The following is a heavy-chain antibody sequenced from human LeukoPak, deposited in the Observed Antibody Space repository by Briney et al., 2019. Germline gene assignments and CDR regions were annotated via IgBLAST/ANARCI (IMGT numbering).Heavy chain of an antibody. V-gene: IGHV3-23*01. D-gene: IGHD2-15*01. J-gene: IGHJ4*02. CDR3: ARAPDCSGGSCYWYYFDY. Sequence: PGGSLRLSCAASGFTFSSYAMSWVRQAPGKGLEWVSAISGSGGSTYYADSVKGRFTISRDNAKNSLYLQMNSLRAEDTAVYCCARAPDCSGGSCYWYYFDYWGQGTLVTVSS. CDR2: ISGSGGST. CDR1: GFTFSSYA.